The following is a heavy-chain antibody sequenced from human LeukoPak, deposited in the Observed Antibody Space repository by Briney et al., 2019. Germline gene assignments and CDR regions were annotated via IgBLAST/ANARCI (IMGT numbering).Heavy chain of an antibody. CDR3: AKVRGYSGYGDFDY. CDR2: ISGSSDST. D-gene: IGHD5-12*01. J-gene: IGHJ4*02. CDR1: GFTFSGYA. V-gene: IGHV3-23*01. Sequence: PGGSLRLSCAASGFTFSGYAMTWVRQAPGKGLEWVSVISGSSDSTYYADSVKGRFTISRDNSKNTLYLQMNRLRAEDTAVYYCAKVRGYSGYGDFDYWGQGTLVTVSS.